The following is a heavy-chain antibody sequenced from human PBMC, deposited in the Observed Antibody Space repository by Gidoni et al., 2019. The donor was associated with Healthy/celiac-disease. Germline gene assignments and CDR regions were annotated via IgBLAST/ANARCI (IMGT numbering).Heavy chain of an antibody. J-gene: IGHJ4*02. D-gene: IGHD2-15*01. CDR3: ARGVGCSGGSCYYFDY. V-gene: IGHV3-23*01. CDR2: ISGSGGST. CDR1: GFTFSSYA. Sequence: EVQLLESGGGLVQPGGSLRLSCAASGFTFSSYAMSWVRQAPGKGLEWVSAISGSGGSTYYADSVKGRFTISRDNSKNTLYLQMNSLRAEDTAVYYCARGVGCSGGSCYYFDYWGQGTLVTVSS.